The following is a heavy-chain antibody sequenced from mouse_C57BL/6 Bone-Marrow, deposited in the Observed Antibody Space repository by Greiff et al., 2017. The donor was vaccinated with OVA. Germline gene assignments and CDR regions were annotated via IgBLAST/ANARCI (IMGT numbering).Heavy chain of an antibody. CDR2: IDPENGDT. V-gene: IGHV14-4*01. Sequence: EVQLKQSGAELVRPGASVKLSCTASGFNIKDDYMHWVKQRPEQGLEWIGWIDPENGDTEYASKFQGKATITADTSSNTAYLQLSSLTSEDTAVYYGTLNYYGSSLAWFAYWGQGTLVTGSA. CDR3: TLNYYGSSLAWFAY. J-gene: IGHJ3*01. D-gene: IGHD1-1*01. CDR1: GFNIKDDY.